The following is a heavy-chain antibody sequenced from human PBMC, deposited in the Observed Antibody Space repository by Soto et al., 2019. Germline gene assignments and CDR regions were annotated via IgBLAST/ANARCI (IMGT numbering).Heavy chain of an antibody. V-gene: IGHV3-21*01. CDR2: ISSSSSYI. Sequence: EVQLVESGGGLVKPGGSLRLSCAASGFTFSSYSMNWVRQAPGKGLEWVSSISSSSSYIYYADSVKGRFTISRDNAKNSLYRQMNSLRAEDTAVYYCARASMPTYYYYGMDVWGQGTTVTVSS. CDR1: GFTFSSYS. J-gene: IGHJ6*02. D-gene: IGHD2-2*01. CDR3: ARASMPTYYYYGMDV.